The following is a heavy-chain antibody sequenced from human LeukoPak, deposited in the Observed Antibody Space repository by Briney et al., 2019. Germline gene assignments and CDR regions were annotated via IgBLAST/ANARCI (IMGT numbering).Heavy chain of an antibody. D-gene: IGHD6-19*01. V-gene: IGHV5-10-1*01. CDR1: GYTFTNCW. CDR2: IDPSDSYT. J-gene: IGHJ5*02. CDR3: ARRGSGGHWFDP. Sequence: GESLKISWKGSGYTFTNCWITWVRQMPGKGLEWMGRIDPSDSYTNYSPSFQGHVTVSADKSISTAYLQWSSLKASDTAIYYCARRGSGGHWFDPWGQGTLVTVSS.